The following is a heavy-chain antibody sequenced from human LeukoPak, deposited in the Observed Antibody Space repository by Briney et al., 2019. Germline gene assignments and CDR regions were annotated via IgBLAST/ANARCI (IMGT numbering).Heavy chain of an antibody. V-gene: IGHV3-66*01. D-gene: IGHD6-13*01. CDR1: EFSVGSNY. J-gene: IGHJ4*02. CDR3: AKGRSSWSAFDY. CDR2: IYSGGST. Sequence: GGSLRLSCAASEFSVGSNYMTWVRQAPGKGLEWVSLIYSGGSTYYADSVKGRFTISRDNSKNTLYLQMNSLRAEDTAVYYCAKGRSSWSAFDYWGQGTLVTVSS.